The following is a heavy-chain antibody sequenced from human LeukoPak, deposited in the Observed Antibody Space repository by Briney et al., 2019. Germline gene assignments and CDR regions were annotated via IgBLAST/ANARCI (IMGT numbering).Heavy chain of an antibody. CDR3: ARRPMGFSPVFDY. J-gene: IGHJ4*02. V-gene: IGHV4-34*01. D-gene: IGHD1-26*01. Sequence: PSETLSHTCAVYGGSFSGYYWSWLRQPPGKGLEWVGEINHSGSTNYNPPLKSRVTISVDTSENQFSLKLSSVTAADTAVYYCARRPMGFSPVFDYWGQGTLVTVSS. CDR2: INHSGST. CDR1: GGSFSGYY.